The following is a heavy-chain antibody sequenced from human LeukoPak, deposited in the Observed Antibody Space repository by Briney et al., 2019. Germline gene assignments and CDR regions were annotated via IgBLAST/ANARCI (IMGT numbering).Heavy chain of an antibody. Sequence: TGGSLRLSCAASAFTFSNFAMSWVRQAPGKGLEWVSTISGTGGRTYFADSVKGRFTISRDNSKNTLSLQMDSLRAEDTAVYYCAKDRHYGSGLGALDIWGQGTMVTVSS. D-gene: IGHD6-19*01. V-gene: IGHV3-23*01. J-gene: IGHJ3*02. CDR2: ISGTGGRT. CDR1: AFTFSNFA. CDR3: AKDRHYGSGLGALDI.